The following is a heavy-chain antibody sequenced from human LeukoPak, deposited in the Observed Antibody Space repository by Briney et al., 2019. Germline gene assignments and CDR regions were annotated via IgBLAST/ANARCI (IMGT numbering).Heavy chain of an antibody. D-gene: IGHD5/OR15-5a*01. V-gene: IGHV5-51*01. CDR2: IYPGDSDT. CDR3: ARHSTWNWFDP. Sequence: GEALKISCKGFGYSFTSYWFGWVRQLPGKGLEWMRMIYPGDSDTRYSPSFQGQVTISADKSISTVYLQWSSLNASDTAMYYCARHSTWNWFDPWGQGTLVTVSS. CDR1: GYSFTSYW. J-gene: IGHJ5*02.